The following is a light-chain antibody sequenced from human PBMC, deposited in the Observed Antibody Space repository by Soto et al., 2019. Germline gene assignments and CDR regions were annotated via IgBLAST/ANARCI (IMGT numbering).Light chain of an antibody. V-gene: IGKV1-5*01. CDR1: QSISIW. CDR2: DAS. CDR3: QQYNSYPCT. J-gene: IGKJ2*02. Sequence: DTQMTQSPSTLSASVGDRVTITCRASQSISIWLAWYQQNPGKAPKLLIYDASSLESGVPSRFSGSGSGTEFTLTISSLQPDDFATYYCQQYNSYPCTFGQGTQLEIK.